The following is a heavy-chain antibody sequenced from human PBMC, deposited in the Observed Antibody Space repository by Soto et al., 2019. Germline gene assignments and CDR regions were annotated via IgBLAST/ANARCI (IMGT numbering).Heavy chain of an antibody. CDR2: IDPSDSYT. J-gene: IGHJ3*02. D-gene: IGHD3-22*01. CDR3: ARHATHYYDSSGYYGRSAFDI. V-gene: IGHV5-10-1*01. CDR1: WYSFTSYW. Sequence: GESLKISCKGSWYSFTSYWISWVRQMPGKGLAWMGRIDPSDSYTNYSPSFQGHVTISADKSISTAYLQWSSLKASDTAMYYCARHATHYYDSSGYYGRSAFDIWGQGTMDT.